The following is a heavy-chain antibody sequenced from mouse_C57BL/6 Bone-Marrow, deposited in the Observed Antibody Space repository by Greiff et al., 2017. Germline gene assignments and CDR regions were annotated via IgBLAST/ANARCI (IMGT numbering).Heavy chain of an antibody. CDR3: ARIGLTPRGDY. Sequence: QVTLQVSGPGILQPSQTLSLTCSFSGFSLSTFGMGVGWIRQPSGKGLEWLAHIWWDDDKYYNPALKRRLTITKATSKNQVLLKIANVDTADTATDYCARIGLTPRGDYWGQGTSVTVSS. CDR1: GFSLSTFGMG. V-gene: IGHV8-8*01. J-gene: IGHJ4*01. CDR2: IWWDDDK.